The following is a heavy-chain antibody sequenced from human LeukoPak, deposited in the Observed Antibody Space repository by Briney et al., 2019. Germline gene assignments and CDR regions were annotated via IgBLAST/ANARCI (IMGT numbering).Heavy chain of an antibody. Sequence: ASVKVSCKASGGTFSSYAISWVRQAPGQGLEWMGGIIPIFGTANYAQKFQGRVTITADESTSTAYMELSSLRSDDTAVYYCARDLHRVVVRGVPHYYYYMDVWGKGTTVTISS. CDR3: ARDLHRVVVRGVPHYYYYMDV. V-gene: IGHV1-69*13. D-gene: IGHD3-10*01. CDR1: GGTFSSYA. J-gene: IGHJ6*03. CDR2: IIPIFGTA.